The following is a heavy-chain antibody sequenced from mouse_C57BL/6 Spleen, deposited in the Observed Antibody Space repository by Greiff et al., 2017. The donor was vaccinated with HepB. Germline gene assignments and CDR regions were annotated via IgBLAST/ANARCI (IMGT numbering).Heavy chain of an antibody. Sequence: VQLKESGPVLVKPGASVKMSCKASGYTFTDYYMNWVKQSHGKSLEWIGVINPYNGGTSYNQKFKGKATLTVDKSSSTAYMELNSLTSEDSAVYYCAREDYRAWFAYWGQGTLVTVSA. J-gene: IGHJ3*01. CDR3: AREDYRAWFAY. CDR2: INPYNGGT. CDR1: GYTFTDYY. V-gene: IGHV1-19*01. D-gene: IGHD2-4*01.